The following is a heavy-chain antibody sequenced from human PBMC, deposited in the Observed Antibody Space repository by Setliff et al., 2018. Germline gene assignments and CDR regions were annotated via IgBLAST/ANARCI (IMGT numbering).Heavy chain of an antibody. Sequence: KTSETLSLTCTVSGGSITSGRYYWGWIRQPPGQGLEWIASIHYSENTYYNPSLKTRVTISVDTSKNQFSLKLSFVTAADTAVYYCARGPNTYDSSGYYYRAGYYYYMDVWGKGTTVTVSS. CDR3: ARGPNTYDSSGYYYRAGYYYYMDV. CDR2: IHYSENT. CDR1: GGSITSGRYY. J-gene: IGHJ6*03. D-gene: IGHD3-22*01. V-gene: IGHV4-39*01.